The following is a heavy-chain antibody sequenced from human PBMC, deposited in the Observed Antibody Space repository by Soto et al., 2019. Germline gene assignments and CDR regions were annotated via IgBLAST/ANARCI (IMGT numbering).Heavy chain of an antibody. V-gene: IGHV3-48*01. D-gene: IGHD5-18*01. CDR3: ARDGGIQLWSTYYFED. J-gene: IGHJ4*02. CDR1: GFTFSSYS. CDR2: ISSSSTI. Sequence: GGSLRLSCAASGFTFSSYSMNWVRQAPGKGLEWVSYISSSSTIYYADSVKGRFTISRDNAKNSLYLQMNSLRAEDTAVYYCARDGGIQLWSTYYFEDWGQGTLVTVSS.